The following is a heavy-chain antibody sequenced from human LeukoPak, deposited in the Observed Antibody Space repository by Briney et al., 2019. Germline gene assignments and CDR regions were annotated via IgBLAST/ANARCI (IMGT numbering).Heavy chain of an antibody. D-gene: IGHD3-10*01. CDR3: ARGARITMVRGPPVY. J-gene: IGHJ4*02. CDR2: INPNSGAT. Sequence: ASVKVSCTASGYTFTCYYMHWVRQAPGQGLEWMGWINPNSGATNYAQKFEGRVTMTRDTSISTAYMQLSRLRSDETAVYYRARGARITMVRGPPVYWGQGTLVTVSS. V-gene: IGHV1-2*02. CDR1: GYTFTCYY.